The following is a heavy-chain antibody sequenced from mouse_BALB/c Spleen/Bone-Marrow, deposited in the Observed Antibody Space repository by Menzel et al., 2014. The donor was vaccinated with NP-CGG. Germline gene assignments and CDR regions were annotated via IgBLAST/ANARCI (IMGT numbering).Heavy chain of an antibody. V-gene: IGHV1-9*01. J-gene: IGHJ3*01. Sequence: QVQLQQSGTELMKPGASVKISCKATGYTFSSYWIEWVNQRPGHGLEWIGEILPGSGSTNYNEKFKGKATFTADTPSNTVYMQLSSVTSEDSGVYYCARRGHGFAWFAYWGQWTLVTVSA. CDR1: GYTFSSYW. CDR3: ARRGHGFAWFAY. CDR2: ILPGSGST. D-gene: IGHD1-2*01.